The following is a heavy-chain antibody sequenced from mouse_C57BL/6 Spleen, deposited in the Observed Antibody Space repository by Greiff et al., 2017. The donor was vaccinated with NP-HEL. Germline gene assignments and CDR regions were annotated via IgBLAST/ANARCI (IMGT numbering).Heavy chain of an antibody. D-gene: IGHD1-1*01. CDR1: GFTFSDYG. J-gene: IGHJ2*01. Sequence: EVQGVESGGGLVQPGGSLKLSCAASGFTFSDYGMAWVRQAPRKGPEWVAFISNLAYSIYYADTVTGRFPISRENAKNTLYLEMSSLRSEDTAMYYCARQTYGSSYLDYWGQGTTLTVSS. V-gene: IGHV5-15*01. CDR2: ISNLAYSI. CDR3: ARQTYGSSYLDY.